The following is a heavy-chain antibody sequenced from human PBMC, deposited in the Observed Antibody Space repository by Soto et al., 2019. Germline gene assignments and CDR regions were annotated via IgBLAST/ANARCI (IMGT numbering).Heavy chain of an antibody. CDR3: AKVMSDYYDSSGYYLLDDY. Sequence: GGSLRLSCAASGFTFSSYAMSWVRQAPGKGLEWVSAISGSGGSTYYADSVKGRFIISRDNSKNTLYLQMNSLRAEDTAVYYCAKVMSDYYDSSGYYLLDDYWGQGTLVTVSS. CDR1: GFTFSSYA. CDR2: ISGSGGST. D-gene: IGHD3-22*01. V-gene: IGHV3-23*01. J-gene: IGHJ4*02.